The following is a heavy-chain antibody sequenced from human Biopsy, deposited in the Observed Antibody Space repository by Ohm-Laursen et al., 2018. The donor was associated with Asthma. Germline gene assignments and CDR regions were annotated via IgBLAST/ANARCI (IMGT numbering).Heavy chain of an antibody. D-gene: IGHD3-22*01. Sequence: SLRLSCAASGFKFDEYTMHWVRQAPGKGLAWVSGISWNSATIGYADSVEGRFTISRDNAKNSVFLHMDSQRPEDTAFYYCAKVRSDWVITESFDYWGQGVLVTVSS. CDR3: AKVRSDWVITESFDY. V-gene: IGHV3-9*01. J-gene: IGHJ4*02. CDR2: ISWNSATI. CDR1: GFKFDEYT.